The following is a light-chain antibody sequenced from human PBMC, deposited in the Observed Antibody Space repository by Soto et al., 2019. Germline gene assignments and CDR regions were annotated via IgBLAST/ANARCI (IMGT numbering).Light chain of an antibody. CDR1: QSVSNY. CDR2: GAS. Sequence: EIVLTQSPGTLSLSPGERATLSCRASQSVSNYLAWYQQNPGQAPRLLIYGASNRATGIPDRFSGSGSGTDFTLTISRLEPEDFVVYYCQQYGTSPWTFGQGTKVEIK. J-gene: IGKJ1*01. V-gene: IGKV3-20*01. CDR3: QQYGTSPWT.